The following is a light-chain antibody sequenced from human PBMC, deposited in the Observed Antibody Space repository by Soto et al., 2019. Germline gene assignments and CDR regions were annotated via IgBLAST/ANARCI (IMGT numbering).Light chain of an antibody. CDR2: TAS. Sequence: AIQMTQSPSSLSASIGDRVTITCRASQAIRSDLGWYQQKPGKAPKVLIYTASTLQTGVPSRFSGSGSGTDFTLTISSLQTEDFATYYCLQDNDFPVTFGGGTKVE. J-gene: IGKJ4*01. V-gene: IGKV1-6*01. CDR1: QAIRSD. CDR3: LQDNDFPVT.